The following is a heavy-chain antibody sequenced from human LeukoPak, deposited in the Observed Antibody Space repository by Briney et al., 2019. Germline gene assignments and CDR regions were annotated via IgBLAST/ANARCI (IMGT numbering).Heavy chain of an antibody. Sequence: ASVKVSCKASGYTFTSYGISWVRQAPGQGLEWMGWISAYNGNTNYAQKLQGRVTMTTDTSTSTAYMELRSLRSDDTAVYYCARPLGRCSSTSCYGYYYGMDVWGQGTTVTVSS. CDR1: GYTFTSYG. J-gene: IGHJ6*02. CDR2: ISAYNGNT. CDR3: ARPLGRCSSTSCYGYYYGMDV. V-gene: IGHV1-18*01. D-gene: IGHD2-2*01.